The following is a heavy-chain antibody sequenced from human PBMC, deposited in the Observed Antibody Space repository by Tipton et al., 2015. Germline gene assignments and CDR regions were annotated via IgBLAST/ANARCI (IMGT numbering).Heavy chain of an antibody. CDR2: IIPFFGIT. D-gene: IGHD1-14*01. V-gene: IGHV1-69*10. CDR3: AGGDNIVPLPQSDNYYYGMDV. J-gene: IGHJ6*02. Sequence: QSGAEVKKPGSSVRVSCRGFEDSLNNFAISWVRQAPGQGLEWMGGIIPFFGITNYGQKFEDRVSFTADMLTNTVHMELSGLRPADTALYFCAGGDNIVPLPQSDNYYYGMDVWGQGTTVTVSS. CDR1: EDSLNNFA.